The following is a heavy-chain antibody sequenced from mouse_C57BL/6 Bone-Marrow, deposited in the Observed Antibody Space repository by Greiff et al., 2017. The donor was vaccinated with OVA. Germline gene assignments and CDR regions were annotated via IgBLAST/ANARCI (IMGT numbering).Heavy chain of an antibody. D-gene: IGHD1-1*02. CDR2: ILPGSGST. CDR1: GYTFTGYW. CDR3: ARGWLRGDY. Sequence: QVQLKESGAELMKPGASVKLSCKATGYTFTGYWIEWVKQRPGHGLEWIGEILPGSGSTNNNEKFKGKATFTADTSSNTAYMQLSSLTTEDSAIYYCARGWLRGDYWGQGTTLTVSS. J-gene: IGHJ2*01. V-gene: IGHV1-9*01.